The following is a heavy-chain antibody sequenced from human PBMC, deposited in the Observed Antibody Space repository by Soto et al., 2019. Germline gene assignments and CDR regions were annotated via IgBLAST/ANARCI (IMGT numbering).Heavy chain of an antibody. Sequence: GSLRLSCAASGFTFSSYSMSWVRQAPGKGLEWVSGFRTSGDGGTTYYADSVKGRFTISRDNSKNMLFLQMNSLRAEDTAIYYCAKKVNSGPGSQYFDYWGQGTLVTVSS. CDR1: GFTFSSYS. CDR3: AKKVNSGPGSQYFDY. J-gene: IGHJ4*02. D-gene: IGHD3-10*01. V-gene: IGHV3-23*01. CDR2: FRTSGDGGTT.